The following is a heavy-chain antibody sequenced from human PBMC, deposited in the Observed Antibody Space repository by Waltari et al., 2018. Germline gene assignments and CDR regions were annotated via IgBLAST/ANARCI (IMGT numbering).Heavy chain of an antibody. CDR1: GFGFGSQG. J-gene: IGHJ6*03. Sequence: QEQWVESGGGVVLPGRSLSLSCAACGFGFGSQGVFWVRQTPAKGLEWVAVISFDGNNKYHIESLKGRFSISRDNSKNTLFLQMNSLRPEDTAVYYCAKDRYRSSWTPSYMDVWGKGTTVTVSS. CDR3: AKDRYRSSWTPSYMDV. CDR2: ISFDGNNK. D-gene: IGHD2-2*01. V-gene: IGHV3-30*18.